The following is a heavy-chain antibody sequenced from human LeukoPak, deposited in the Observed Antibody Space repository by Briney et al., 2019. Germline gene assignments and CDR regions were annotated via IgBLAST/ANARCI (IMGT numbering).Heavy chain of an antibody. J-gene: IGHJ4*02. CDR2: INSDGSTT. Sequence: GGSLRLSCAASGFTFSSYWMHWVRQAPGKGLVWVSRINSDGSTTNYADSVKGRFTISRDNAKNTLCLQMNSLRADDTAVYYCARSRWLDAFDYWGQGTLVTVSS. CDR3: ARSRWLDAFDY. CDR1: GFTFSSYW. V-gene: IGHV3-74*01. D-gene: IGHD6-19*01.